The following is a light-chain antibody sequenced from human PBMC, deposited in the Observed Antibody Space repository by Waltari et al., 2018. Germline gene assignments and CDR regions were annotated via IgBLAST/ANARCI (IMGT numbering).Light chain of an antibody. Sequence: SSELTQDPAVSVALGQTVRLTCQGDGPRGHYANWYQQKPGQAPVLVIFGKNNRPSGIPDRFSGSSSGNTVSLTITGAQAEDEADYYCYSRDSSGDHLRVFGTGTRVTVL. CDR3: YSRDSSGDHLRV. V-gene: IGLV3-19*01. CDR1: GPRGHY. CDR2: GKN. J-gene: IGLJ1*01.